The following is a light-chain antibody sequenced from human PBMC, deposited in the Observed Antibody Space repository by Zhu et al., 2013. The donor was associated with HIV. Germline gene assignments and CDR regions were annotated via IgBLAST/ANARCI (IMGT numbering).Light chain of an antibody. J-gene: IGLJ1*01. CDR3: QSYDSSLSAYV. CDR1: SSNIGADYH. Sequence: QSVLTQPPSVSGAPGQRVTISCTGSSSNIGADYHVQWYQQLPGTAPKLLIYGNTIRPSGVPDRFSGSKSGTSASLAIAGLQAEDEADYYCQSYDSSLSAYVFGTGTKVTV. V-gene: IGLV1-40*01. CDR2: GNT.